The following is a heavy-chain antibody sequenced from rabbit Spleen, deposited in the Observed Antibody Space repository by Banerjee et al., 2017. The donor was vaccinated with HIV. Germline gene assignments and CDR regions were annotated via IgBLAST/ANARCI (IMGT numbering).Heavy chain of an antibody. J-gene: IGHJ4*01. CDR2: IAGSSSGFT. D-gene: IGHD1-1*01. V-gene: IGHV1S40*01. Sequence: QSLEESGGGLVQPEGSLALTCKASGFSFSSSDYMCWVRQAPGKGLEWISCIAGSSSGFTYSATWAKGRFTCSKTSSTTVTLQMTSLTAADTATYFCARDLVAVIGWNFNLWGPGTLVTVS. CDR1: GFSFSSSDY. CDR3: ARDLVAVIGWNFNL.